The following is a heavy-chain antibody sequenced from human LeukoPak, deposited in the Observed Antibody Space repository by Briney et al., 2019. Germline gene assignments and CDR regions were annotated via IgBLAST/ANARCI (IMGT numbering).Heavy chain of an antibody. CDR1: GFTFSSYS. V-gene: IGHV3-48*02. J-gene: IGHJ4*02. Sequence: GGSLRLSCAASGFTFSSYSMNWVRQAPGKGLEWVSYISGSSSTIYYADSVKGRFTISRDNAKNSLYLQMNSLRDEDTAVYYCARDDDCSSTSCYLNFDYWGQGTLVTVSS. D-gene: IGHD2-2*01. CDR2: ISGSSSTI. CDR3: ARDDDCSSTSCYLNFDY.